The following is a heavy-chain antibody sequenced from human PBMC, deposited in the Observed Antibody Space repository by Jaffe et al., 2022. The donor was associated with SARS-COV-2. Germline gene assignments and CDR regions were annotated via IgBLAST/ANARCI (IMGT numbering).Heavy chain of an antibody. CDR1: GGSFSDYY. V-gene: IGHV4-34*01. CDR2: INHRGST. CDR3: AGGRGFVDL. D-gene: IGHD3-10*01. J-gene: IGHJ2*01. Sequence: QVHLQEWGAGLVKPSETLSLTCAVYGGSFSDYYWTWIRQPPGKGLEWIGEINHRGSTEYYPSLKSRVTISMDTSKNHFSLKLTSVTAADTAVYYCAGGRGFVDLWGRGTLVTVSS.